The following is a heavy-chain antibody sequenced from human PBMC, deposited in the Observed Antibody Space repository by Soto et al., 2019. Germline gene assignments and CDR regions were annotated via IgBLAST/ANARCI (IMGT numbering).Heavy chain of an antibody. CDR2: IYWDDDR. Sequence: QITLEESGPTLVKPTQVLTLTCSFSGFSLSTLGAGVGWVRQPPGKALEWLALIYWDDDRQYSPSLKTRLTITKDTSKNQVVLTLTNMDPVDTGTYFCAHTQLTTGANAFDVWGQGTIVTVSS. D-gene: IGHD1-1*01. CDR3: AHTQLTTGANAFDV. J-gene: IGHJ3*01. CDR1: GFSLSTLGAG. V-gene: IGHV2-5*02.